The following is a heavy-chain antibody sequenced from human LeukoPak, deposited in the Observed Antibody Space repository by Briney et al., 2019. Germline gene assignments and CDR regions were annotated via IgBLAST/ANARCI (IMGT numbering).Heavy chain of an antibody. D-gene: IGHD1-26*01. Sequence: PSETLSLTCSASGGSISIYYWSWVRQPPGKGLEWIGYIYNSGSTNYNPSLKSRVTISVDTSKNQFSLKLTSVTAADTAVYYCVRDRELTYWGQGTLVTVSS. CDR2: IYNSGST. CDR3: VRDRELTY. J-gene: IGHJ4*02. V-gene: IGHV4-59*03. CDR1: GGSISIYY.